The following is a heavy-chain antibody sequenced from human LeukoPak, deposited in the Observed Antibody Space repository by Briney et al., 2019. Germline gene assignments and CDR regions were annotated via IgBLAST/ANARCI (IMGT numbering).Heavy chain of an antibody. CDR1: GGSFSGYY. CDR2: INHSGST. Sequence: SETLSLTCAVYGGSFSGYYWSWIRQPPGKGLEWIGEINHSGSTNYNPSLKSRVTISVDTSKNQFSLKLSSVTAADTAVYYCVRGREQWLVKRRYLDYWGQGTLVTVSS. J-gene: IGHJ4*02. V-gene: IGHV4-34*01. CDR3: VRGREQWLVKRRYLDY. D-gene: IGHD6-19*01.